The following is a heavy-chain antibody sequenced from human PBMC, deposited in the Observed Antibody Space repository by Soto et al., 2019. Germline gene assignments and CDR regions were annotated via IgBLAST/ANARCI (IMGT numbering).Heavy chain of an antibody. V-gene: IGHV3-30-3*01. Sequence: GGSLRLSCAASGFTYSTYTMHWVRQAPGKGLEWVAVISYDGNNKFYADSVKGRFTISRDNAHNSLYLQMNSLRDEDTAVYYCARDQAYSFDYWGQGTLVTVSS. D-gene: IGHD2-21*01. CDR2: ISYDGNNK. CDR3: ARDQAYSFDY. J-gene: IGHJ4*02. CDR1: GFTYSTYT.